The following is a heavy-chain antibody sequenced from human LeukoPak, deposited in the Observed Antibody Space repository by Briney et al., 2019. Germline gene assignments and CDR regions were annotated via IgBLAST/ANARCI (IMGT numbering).Heavy chain of an antibody. CDR3: ASGGYSGYDWDLYYFDY. CDR1: GGTFSSYA. Sequence: SVKVSCTASGGTFSSYAISWVRQAPGHGLEWMGGILPIFGTAKYAQKFQGRVTITADESTSTAYIELSSLRSEDTAVYYCASGGYSGYDWDLYYFDYWGQGTLVTVSS. V-gene: IGHV1-69*13. J-gene: IGHJ4*02. D-gene: IGHD5-12*01. CDR2: ILPIFGTA.